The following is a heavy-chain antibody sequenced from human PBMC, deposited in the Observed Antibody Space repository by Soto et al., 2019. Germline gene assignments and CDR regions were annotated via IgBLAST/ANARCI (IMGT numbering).Heavy chain of an antibody. Sequence: SETLSLTCTVSGGSISSYYWSWIRQPPGKGLEWIGYIYYSGSTNYNPSLKSRVTISVDTSKNQFSLKLSSVTAADTAVYYCARVGDYFGDFRGYFDYWGQGTLVTVSS. D-gene: IGHD4-17*01. V-gene: IGHV4-59*01. CDR1: GGSISSYY. CDR2: IYYSGST. CDR3: ARVGDYFGDFRGYFDY. J-gene: IGHJ4*02.